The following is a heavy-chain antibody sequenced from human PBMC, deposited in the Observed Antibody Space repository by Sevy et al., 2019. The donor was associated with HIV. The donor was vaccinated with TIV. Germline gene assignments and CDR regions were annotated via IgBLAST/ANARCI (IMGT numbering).Heavy chain of an antibody. J-gene: IGHJ6*02. V-gene: IGHV4-39*01. Sequence: SETLSLTCTVSGGSISSSSYYWGWIRQPPGKGLEWIGRIYYSGSTYYNPSLKSRVTISVDTSKNQFSLKLSSVTAADTAVYYCAMVRGYSYGAGYYGMDVWGQGTTVTVSS. CDR3: AMVRGYSYGAGYYGMDV. D-gene: IGHD5-18*01. CDR1: GGSISSSSYY. CDR2: IYYSGST.